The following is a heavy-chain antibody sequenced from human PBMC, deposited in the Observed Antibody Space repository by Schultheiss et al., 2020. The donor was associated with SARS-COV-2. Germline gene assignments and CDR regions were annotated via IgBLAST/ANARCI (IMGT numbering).Heavy chain of an antibody. CDR2: INHSGIT. V-gene: IGHV4-34*01. CDR3: ARVRRRQYQLLYRGHFDY. Sequence: SETLSLTCAVYGGSFSGYYWSWIRQPPGKGLEWIGEINHSGITNYNPSLKSRVTISVDTSKNQFSLKLSSVTAADTAVYYCARVRRRQYQLLYRGHFDYWGQGTLVTVSS. CDR1: GGSFSGYY. D-gene: IGHD2-2*02. J-gene: IGHJ4*02.